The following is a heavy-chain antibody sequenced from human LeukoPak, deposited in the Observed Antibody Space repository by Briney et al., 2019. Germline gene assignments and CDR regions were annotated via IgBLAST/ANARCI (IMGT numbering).Heavy chain of an antibody. CDR1: GFTFSSYS. J-gene: IGHJ6*03. CDR2: ISSSSSYI. CDR3: ARDISGSYSYYMDV. D-gene: IGHD3-10*01. V-gene: IGHV3-21*01. Sequence: PGRSLRLSCAASGFTFSSYSMNWVRQAPGKGLEWVSSISSSSSYIYYADSVKGRFTISRDNAKNSLYLQMNSLRAEDTAVYYCARDISGSYSYYMDVWGKGTTVTISS.